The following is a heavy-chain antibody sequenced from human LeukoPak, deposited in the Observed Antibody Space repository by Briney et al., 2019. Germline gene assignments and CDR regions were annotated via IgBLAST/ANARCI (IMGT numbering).Heavy chain of an antibody. V-gene: IGHV1-69*05. Sequence: VALVKVSCKASGGTFSSYAISWVRQAPGQGLEWMGGIIPIFGTANYAQKFQGRVTITTDESTSTAYMELSSLRSEDTAVYYCARVGGDYGAYYFDYWGQGTLVTVSS. J-gene: IGHJ4*02. CDR3: ARVGGDYGAYYFDY. CDR1: GGTFSSYA. D-gene: IGHD2-21*01. CDR2: IIPIFGTA.